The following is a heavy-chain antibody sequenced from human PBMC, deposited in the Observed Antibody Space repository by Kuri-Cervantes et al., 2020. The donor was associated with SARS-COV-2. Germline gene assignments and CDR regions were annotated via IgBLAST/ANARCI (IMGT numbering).Heavy chain of an antibody. CDR2: IKSKTYGGTT. J-gene: IGHJ4*02. D-gene: IGHD1-7*01. CDR3: TTDQPFWAGTTGPFDY. CDR1: GFTFSNAW. V-gene: IGHV3-15*07. Sequence: LSLPCAASGFTFSNAWMNWVRQAPGKGLEWVGRIKSKTYGGTTGYAAPVKGGFTISRDDSKNTLYLQMNSLKAEDTAVYYCTTDQPFWAGTTGPFDYWGQGTLVTVSS.